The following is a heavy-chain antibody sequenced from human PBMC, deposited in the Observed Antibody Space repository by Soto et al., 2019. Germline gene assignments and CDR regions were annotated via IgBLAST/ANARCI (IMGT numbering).Heavy chain of an antibody. CDR2: ISAYNGNT. CDR1: GYTFTSYG. Sequence: ASVKVSCKASGYTFTSYGISWVRQAPGQGLEWMGWISAYNGNTNYAQKLQGRVTMTTDTSTSTAYMELRSLRPDDTAVYYCARGPCSSTSCEGDTDYYYGMDVWGQGTTVTVSS. J-gene: IGHJ6*02. V-gene: IGHV1-18*01. D-gene: IGHD2-2*01. CDR3: ARGPCSSTSCEGDTDYYYGMDV.